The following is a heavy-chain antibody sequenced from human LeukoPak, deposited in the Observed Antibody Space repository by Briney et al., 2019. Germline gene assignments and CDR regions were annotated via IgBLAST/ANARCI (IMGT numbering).Heavy chain of an antibody. J-gene: IGHJ4*02. D-gene: IGHD6-13*01. Sequence: SETLSLTCTVSGGSISSSSYYWGWIRQPPGKGLEWIGSIYYSGSTYYNPSLKSRVTISVDTSKNQFSLKLSSVTAADTAVYYCARPRYSSSWHVDAVDYWGQGTLVTVSS. CDR2: IYYSGST. V-gene: IGHV4-39*01. CDR3: ARPRYSSSWHVDAVDY. CDR1: GGSISSSSYY.